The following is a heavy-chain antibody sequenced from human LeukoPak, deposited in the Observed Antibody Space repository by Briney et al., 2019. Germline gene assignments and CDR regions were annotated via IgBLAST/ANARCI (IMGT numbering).Heavy chain of an antibody. J-gene: IGHJ4*02. Sequence: PGRSLRLSCPASGFTFSHYAMHWVRQAPGKGLDWVAVISRDGGNEYYADSVKGRFTISRDNSKNTLYLQMNSLRAEDTAVYYCAKDDYYGSGSSFDYWGQGTLVTVSS. CDR3: AKDDYYGSGSSFDY. CDR2: ISRDGGNE. D-gene: IGHD3-10*01. CDR1: GFTFSHYA. V-gene: IGHV3-30-3*01.